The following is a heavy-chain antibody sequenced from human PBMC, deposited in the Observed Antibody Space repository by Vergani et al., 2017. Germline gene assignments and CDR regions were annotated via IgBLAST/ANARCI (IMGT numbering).Heavy chain of an antibody. CDR1: GFTFSGSA. J-gene: IGHJ3*02. CDR2: IRSKANSYAT. D-gene: IGHD3-22*01. Sequence: EVQLVESGGGLVQPGGSLKLSCAASGFTFSGSAMHWVRQASGKGLEWVGRIRSKANSYATAYAASVKGRFTISRDDSKNTAYLQMNSLKTEDTAVYYCARGGDYYDSSGYYRGSAFDIWGQGTMVTVSS. CDR3: ARGGDYYDSSGYYRGSAFDI. V-gene: IGHV3-73*02.